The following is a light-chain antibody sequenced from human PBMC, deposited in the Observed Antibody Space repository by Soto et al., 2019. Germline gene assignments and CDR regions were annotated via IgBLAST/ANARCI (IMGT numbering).Light chain of an antibody. Sequence: EIVLTQSPGTLSLSPGERATLSCRASQSVSSSYLAWYQQKPGQAPRLLVYGASSRATGIPHRFSGSGSGTDFTLTISRLEPEDFAVYYCQQSGSSRTFGQGPRWKSN. V-gene: IGKV3-20*01. J-gene: IGKJ1*01. CDR1: QSVSSSY. CDR3: QQSGSSRT. CDR2: GAS.